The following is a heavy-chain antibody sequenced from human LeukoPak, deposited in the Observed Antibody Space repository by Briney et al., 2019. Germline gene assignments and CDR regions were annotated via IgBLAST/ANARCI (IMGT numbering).Heavy chain of an antibody. Sequence: PSETLSLTCAVYGGSFSGYYWGWIRQPPGKGLEWIGEINHSGSTNYNPSLKSRVTISVDTSKNQFSLKLSSVTAADTAVYYCAALGYCSSTSCYPFDYWGQGTLVTVSS. CDR3: AALGYCSSTSCYPFDY. CDR1: GGSFSGYY. V-gene: IGHV4-34*01. J-gene: IGHJ4*02. CDR2: INHSGST. D-gene: IGHD2-2*01.